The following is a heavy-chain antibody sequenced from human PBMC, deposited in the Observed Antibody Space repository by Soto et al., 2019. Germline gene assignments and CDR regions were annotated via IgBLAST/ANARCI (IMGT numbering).Heavy chain of an antibody. V-gene: IGHV1-18*01. Sequence: ASVKVSCKASGYTFTSYGISWVRQAPGQGLEWMGWISAYNGNTNYAQKLQGRVTMTTDTSTSTAYMELRSLRSDDTAAYFCARGHIGPAAIPGYFDYWGHGTLVTVSS. J-gene: IGHJ4*01. CDR1: GYTFTSYG. CDR2: ISAYNGNT. CDR3: ARGHIGPAAIPGYFDY. D-gene: IGHD2-2*02.